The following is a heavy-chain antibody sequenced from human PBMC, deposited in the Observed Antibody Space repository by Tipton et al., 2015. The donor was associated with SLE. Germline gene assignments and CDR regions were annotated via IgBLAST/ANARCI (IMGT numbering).Heavy chain of an antibody. D-gene: IGHD2-15*01. CDR3: ARRPGTFCSGGRCYSYDAFDL. Sequence: LRLSCTVSAGSLSNHYWSWIRQPPGKGLEWIGYIYQSGSTNYNPSLKSRVTMSVDTSKNQCSLKLTSVTAADTAVYYCARRPGTFCSGGRCYSYDAFDLWGHGTMVTVSS. CDR2: IYQSGST. J-gene: IGHJ3*01. CDR1: AGSLSNHY. V-gene: IGHV4-59*11.